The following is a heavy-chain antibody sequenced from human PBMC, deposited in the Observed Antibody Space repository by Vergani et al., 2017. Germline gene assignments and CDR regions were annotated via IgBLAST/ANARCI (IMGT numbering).Heavy chain of an antibody. CDR2: ISSSSSTI. CDR1: GFTFSSYS. CDR3: ARDQGPDFWSGYPVDY. V-gene: IGHV3-21*05. D-gene: IGHD3-3*01. J-gene: IGHJ4*02. Sequence: EVQLVESGGGLVKPGGSLRLSCAASGFTFSSYSMNWVRQAPGKGLEWVSYISSSSSTIYYADSVKRRFTISRDNAKNSLYLQMNSLRAEDTAVYYCARDQGPDFWSGYPVDYWGQGTLVTVSS.